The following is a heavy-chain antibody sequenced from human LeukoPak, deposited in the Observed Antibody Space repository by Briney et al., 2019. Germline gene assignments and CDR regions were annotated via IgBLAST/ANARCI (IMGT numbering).Heavy chain of an antibody. Sequence: PGESLKISCKASGYSFTSHWIGWVRQMPGEGLEWMGIIDPSDSETRYTPSFQGQVTISADKSLTTAYLQWNSLKASDTAMYYCARQTAMGRSGDYWGQGTLVTVSS. V-gene: IGHV5-51*01. D-gene: IGHD5-18*01. CDR3: ARQTAMGRSGDY. CDR1: GYSFTSHW. CDR2: IDPSDSET. J-gene: IGHJ1*01.